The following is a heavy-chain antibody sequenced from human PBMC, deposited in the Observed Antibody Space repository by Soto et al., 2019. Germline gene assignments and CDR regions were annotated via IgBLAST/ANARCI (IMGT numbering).Heavy chain of an antibody. CDR1: GFSFSADGVA. V-gene: IGHV2-5*02. D-gene: IGHD2-21*01. CDR3: AHAYGGTSWANDAIDV. J-gene: IGHJ3*01. Sequence: QITLKESGPTVVKPTQTLTLTCIFSGFSFSADGVAVGWIRQPPGKALEWLALIFWADDPRYSPSLKSRLTVTKDTSKNQVVLTMTNMDPVDTGTYYCAHAYGGTSWANDAIDVWGQGTVVTVSS. CDR2: IFWADDP.